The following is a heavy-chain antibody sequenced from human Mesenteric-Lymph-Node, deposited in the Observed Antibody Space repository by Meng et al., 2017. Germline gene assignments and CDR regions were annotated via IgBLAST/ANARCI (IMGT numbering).Heavy chain of an antibody. CDR3: AREGPLRYFDWSYPLYYFDY. CDR2: INPNSGGT. Sequence: ASVKVSCKASGYTFTDYYMHWVRQAPGQGLEWMGWINPNSGGTNYAQKFQGRVTMTRDTSISTAYMELNSLRAEDTAVYYCAREGPLRYFDWSYPLYYFDYWGQGTLVTVSS. D-gene: IGHD3-9*01. CDR1: GYTFTDYY. V-gene: IGHV1-2*02. J-gene: IGHJ4*02.